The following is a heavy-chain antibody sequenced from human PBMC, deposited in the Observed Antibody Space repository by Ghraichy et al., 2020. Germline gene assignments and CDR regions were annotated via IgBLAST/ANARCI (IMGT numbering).Heavy chain of an antibody. CDR1: GGSISNYY. D-gene: IGHD6-19*01. Sequence: SETLSLTCTVSGGSISNYYWSWIRQPPGKGLEWIGYIYYSGGTDYNPSLKSRVTISVDTSKNQFSLKLSSVTAADTAVYYCARPSYNSGWYFDYWGQGTLVTVSS. V-gene: IGHV4-59*01. CDR3: ARPSYNSGWYFDY. CDR2: IYYSGGT. J-gene: IGHJ4*02.